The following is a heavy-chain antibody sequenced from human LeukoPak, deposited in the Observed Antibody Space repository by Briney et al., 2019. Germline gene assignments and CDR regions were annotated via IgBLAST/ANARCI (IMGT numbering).Heavy chain of an antibody. CDR3: ARDRSYGSFDF. CDR1: GFTFSSYA. CDR2: ISGSGGST. J-gene: IGHJ4*02. V-gene: IGHV3-23*01. Sequence: GGSLRLSCAASGFTFSSYAMSRVRQAPGKGLEWVSVISGSGGSTYYADSVKGRFTISRDNSKNTLYLQMNSLTAEDTALYHCARDRSYGSFDFWGQGTLVTVSS. D-gene: IGHD5-18*01.